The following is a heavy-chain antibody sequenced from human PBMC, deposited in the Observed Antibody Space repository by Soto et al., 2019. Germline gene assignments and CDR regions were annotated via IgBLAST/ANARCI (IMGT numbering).Heavy chain of an antibody. CDR1: GGSISSGGYY. D-gene: IGHD6-6*01. J-gene: IGHJ6*02. CDR2: NYYSGIT. CDR3: ARGSSIAGLYYGMDV. V-gene: IGHV4-31*01. Sequence: QVQLQESGPGLVKPSQTLSLTCTVSGGSISSGGYYWTWIRQHPGKGLEWIGYNYYSGITYYNPSLKLPVTISLVTSKTQFSLKLISFTAADTAVYYCARGSSIAGLYYGMDVCGQGTTVTVSS.